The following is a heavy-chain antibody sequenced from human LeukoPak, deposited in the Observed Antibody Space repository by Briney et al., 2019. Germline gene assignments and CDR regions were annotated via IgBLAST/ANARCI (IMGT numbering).Heavy chain of an antibody. Sequence: ASVKVSCKASGYTFTGYYKHWVRQAPGQGLEWMGWINPNSGGTNYAQKFQGRVTMTRDTSISTAYMELSRLRSDDTAVYYCARERYYYDSSGPRLDFQHWGQGTLVTVSS. J-gene: IGHJ1*01. CDR2: INPNSGGT. V-gene: IGHV1-2*02. CDR1: GYTFTGYY. CDR3: ARERYYYDSSGPRLDFQH. D-gene: IGHD3-22*01.